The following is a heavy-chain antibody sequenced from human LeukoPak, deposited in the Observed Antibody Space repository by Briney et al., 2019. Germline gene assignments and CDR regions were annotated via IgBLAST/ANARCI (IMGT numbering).Heavy chain of an antibody. D-gene: IGHD3-9*01. J-gene: IGHJ4*02. CDR2: MNPNSGNT. Sequence: ASVKVSCKGSGYTFTSYDINWVRQATGQGLEWMGWMNPNSGNTGYAQKFQGRVTMTRNTSISTAYMELSSLRSEDTAVYYCARGRRYYDILTGYYKPLYYFDYWGQGTLVTVSS. V-gene: IGHV1-8*01. CDR1: GYTFTSYD. CDR3: ARGRRYYDILTGYYKPLYYFDY.